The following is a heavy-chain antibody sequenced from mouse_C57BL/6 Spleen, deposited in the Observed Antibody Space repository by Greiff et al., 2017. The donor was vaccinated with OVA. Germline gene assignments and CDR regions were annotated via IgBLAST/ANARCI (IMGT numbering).Heavy chain of an antibody. CDR1: GYSITSGYY. CDR2: ISYDGSN. CDR3: AREGDVDCDY. V-gene: IGHV3-6*01. D-gene: IGHD3-3*01. Sequence: ESGPGLVKPSQSLSLTCSVTGYSITSGYYWNWIRQFPGNKLEWMGYISYDGSNNYNPSLKNRISITRDTSKNQFFLKLNSVTTEDTATYYCAREGDVDCDYWGQGTTLTVSS. J-gene: IGHJ2*01.